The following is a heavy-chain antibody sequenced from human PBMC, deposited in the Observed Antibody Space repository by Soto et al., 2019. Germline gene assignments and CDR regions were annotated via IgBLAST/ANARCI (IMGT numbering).Heavy chain of an antibody. CDR1: GGSFSGYY. D-gene: IGHD3-9*01. Sequence: QVQLQQWGAGPLRPLETLSLTCGVSGGSFSGYYWAWIRQPPGKGLEWIGEINDRGSINYNPSLKRRVSISFDTSKNHYSLSLRSVTAAGTAVYYCARESHDILTGPPWVWYFDLWGRGTLVTVSS. J-gene: IGHJ2*01. CDR2: INDRGSI. V-gene: IGHV4-34*01. CDR3: ARESHDILTGPPWVWYFDL.